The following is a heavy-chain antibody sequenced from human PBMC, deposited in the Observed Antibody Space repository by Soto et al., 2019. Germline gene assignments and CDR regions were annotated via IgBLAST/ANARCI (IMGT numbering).Heavy chain of an antibody. CDR3: ARDGVGDASFDY. CDR2: IYYSGST. J-gene: IGHJ4*02. V-gene: IGHV4-59*01. D-gene: IGHD1-26*01. Sequence: SEPLCVTKTVAGGTIINYYGRWILQPPGKGLEWIGYIYYSGSTNYNPSLKSRVTISLDTSKNQFSLKLSSVTAADTAVYYCARDGVGDASFDYWGQGTLVTVSS. CDR1: GGTIINYY.